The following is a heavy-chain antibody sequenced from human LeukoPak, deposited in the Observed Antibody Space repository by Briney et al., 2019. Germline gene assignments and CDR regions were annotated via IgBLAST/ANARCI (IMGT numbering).Heavy chain of an antibody. CDR3: ARVPLDTRITMVRGVISWFDP. CDR1: GFTFSSYS. CDR2: ISSSSSYI. D-gene: IGHD3-10*01. V-gene: IGHV3-21*01. J-gene: IGHJ5*02. Sequence: GGSLRLSCAASGFTFSSYSMNWVRQAPGKGLEWVSSISSSSSYIYYADSVKGRFTISRDNAKNSLYLQMNSLRAEDTAVYYCARVPLDTRITMVRGVISWFDPWGQGTLVTVSS.